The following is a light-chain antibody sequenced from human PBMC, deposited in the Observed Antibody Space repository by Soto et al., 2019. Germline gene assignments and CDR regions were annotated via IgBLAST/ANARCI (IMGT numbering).Light chain of an antibody. J-gene: IGKJ4*01. CDR3: QQYHNWVT. V-gene: IGKV3D-15*01. CDR2: GAS. Sequence: EIVMTQSPGTLSVSPGERATLSCGASQSVSSNLAWYQQKPGQAPRLLIYGASTRATGIPARFSGSGSGTEFTLSISSLQSEDFEVYYCQQYHNWVTFGGGTKVDIK. CDR1: QSVSSN.